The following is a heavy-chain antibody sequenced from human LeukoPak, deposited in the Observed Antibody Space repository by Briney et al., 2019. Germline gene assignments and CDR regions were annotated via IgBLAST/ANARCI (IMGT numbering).Heavy chain of an antibody. J-gene: IGHJ4*02. D-gene: IGHD6-19*01. Sequence: GGSLRLSCAASGFTFSSYAMSWVRQAPGKGLEWVSAISGSGGSTYYADSVKGRFTISRDNPKNTLYLQMNSLRAEDTAVYYCAKGDSSGWYESDFDYWGQGTLVTVSS. CDR1: GFTFSSYA. CDR2: ISGSGGST. CDR3: AKGDSSGWYESDFDY. V-gene: IGHV3-23*01.